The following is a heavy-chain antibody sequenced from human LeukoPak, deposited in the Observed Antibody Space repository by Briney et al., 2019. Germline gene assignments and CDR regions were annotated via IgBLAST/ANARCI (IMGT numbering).Heavy chain of an antibody. D-gene: IGHD6-13*01. V-gene: IGHV4-59*08. J-gene: IGHJ4*02. CDR1: GGSISSYY. CDR2: IYYSGST. CDR3: ARLRPGSSWDSSVDY. Sequence: SETLSLTCTVSGGSISSYYWSWIRQPPGKGLEWSGYIYYSGSTNCNPSLKSRVTISVDTSKNQFSLKLSSVTAADTAVYYCARLRPGSSWDSSVDYWGQGTLVTVSS.